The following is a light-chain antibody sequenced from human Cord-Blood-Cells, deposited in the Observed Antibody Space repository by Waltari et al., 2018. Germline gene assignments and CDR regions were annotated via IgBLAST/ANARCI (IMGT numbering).Light chain of an antibody. CDR1: SSHVGGYNY. V-gene: IGLV2-14*01. CDR2: EVS. CDR3: SSYTSSSTVV. Sequence: QSALPQPASVTGSPGQSITTSCTGTSSHVGGYNYVSWYQQHPGKAPKLMIYEVSNRPSGVSNRFSGSKSGNTASLTISGLQAEDEADYYCSSYTSSSTVVFGGGTKLTVL. J-gene: IGLJ2*01.